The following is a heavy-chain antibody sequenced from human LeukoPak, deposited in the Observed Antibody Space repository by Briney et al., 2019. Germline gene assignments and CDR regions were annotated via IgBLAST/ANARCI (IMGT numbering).Heavy chain of an antibody. V-gene: IGHV3-23*01. CDR2: ISGSGGRT. Sequence: GGTLRLSCAVSGFTFSNYAMSWVRHAPGKGREWGSAISGSGGRTNYADSVKGRFTISRDNSKSTLYLQMNSLRADDTAIYYCAKDHYDNWFVLWGQGTLVTVSS. CDR1: GFTFSNYA. CDR3: AKDHYDNWFVL. D-gene: IGHD3-16*01. J-gene: IGHJ5*02.